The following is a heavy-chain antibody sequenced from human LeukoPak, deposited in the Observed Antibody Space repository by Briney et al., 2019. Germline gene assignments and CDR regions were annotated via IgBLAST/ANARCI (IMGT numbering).Heavy chain of an antibody. V-gene: IGHV1-69*13. CDR3: ARTPTSSGWYYFDY. D-gene: IGHD6-19*01. CDR1: GGTFSSYA. J-gene: IGHJ4*02. Sequence: GASVKVSCKASGGTFSSYAISWVRQAPGQGLEWMGGIIPIFGTANYAQKFQGRVTITADESTSTAYMELSSLRSGDTAVYYCARTPTSSGWYYFDYWGQGTLVTVSS. CDR2: IIPIFGTA.